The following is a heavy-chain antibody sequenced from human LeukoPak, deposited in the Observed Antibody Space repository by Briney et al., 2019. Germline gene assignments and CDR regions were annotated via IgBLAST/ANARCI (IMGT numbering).Heavy chain of an antibody. J-gene: IGHJ4*02. CDR3: ARDGVSPTPDFDY. Sequence: ASVKVSCKTSGYTFTAYFMYWLRQAPGQELESMGWINPNSGATGYTQNFQGRVTMTRDTSVSTIYMELSRLRSDDTAVYYCARDGVSPTPDFDYWGQGTLVTVSS. CDR1: GYTFTAYF. CDR2: INPNSGAT. V-gene: IGHV1-2*02. D-gene: IGHD2-8*01.